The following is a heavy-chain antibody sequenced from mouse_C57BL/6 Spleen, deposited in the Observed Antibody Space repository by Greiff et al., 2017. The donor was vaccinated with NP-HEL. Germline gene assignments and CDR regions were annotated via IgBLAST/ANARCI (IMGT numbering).Heavy chain of an antibody. Sequence: EVQGVESGGGLVKPGGSLKLSCAASGFTFSSYAMSWVRQTPEKRLEWVATISDGGSYTYYPDNVKGRFTISRDNAKNNLYLQMSHLKSEDTAMYYCARAHTTVVATGAMDYWGQGTSVTVSS. CDR1: GFTFSSYA. J-gene: IGHJ4*01. D-gene: IGHD1-1*01. CDR2: ISDGGSYT. CDR3: ARAHTTVVATGAMDY. V-gene: IGHV5-4*01.